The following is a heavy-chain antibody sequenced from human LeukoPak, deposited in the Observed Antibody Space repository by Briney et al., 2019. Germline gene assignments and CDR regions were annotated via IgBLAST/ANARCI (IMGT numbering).Heavy chain of an antibody. Sequence: GGSLRLSCAASGFTFSSYAMHWVRQPPGTGLEWVAVISMDGIQEYYADSVKGRFSISRDNSKNTLYLQMNSLRSEDTAVYYCAREVYSYALDALDLWGQGTMVTVSS. J-gene: IGHJ3*01. CDR1: GFTFSSYA. V-gene: IGHV3-30*04. CDR3: AREVYSYALDALDL. CDR2: ISMDGIQE. D-gene: IGHD5-18*01.